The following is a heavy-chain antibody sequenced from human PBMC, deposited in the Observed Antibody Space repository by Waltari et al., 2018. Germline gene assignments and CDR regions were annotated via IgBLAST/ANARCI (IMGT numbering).Heavy chain of an antibody. CDR3: ARRGYSSRNWFDP. CDR1: GYSFTTSG. Sequence: EVQLVQSGAEVKKPGESLKISCKGSGYSFTTSGTGWLRKMPGKGLAWRVFIYPGNSDTGYSPSFQGQVTISADKSISTAYLQWSSLKASDTAMYYCARRGYSSRNWFDPWGQGTPVTVSS. V-gene: IGHV5-51*01. J-gene: IGHJ5*02. D-gene: IGHD6-13*01. CDR2: IYPGNSDT.